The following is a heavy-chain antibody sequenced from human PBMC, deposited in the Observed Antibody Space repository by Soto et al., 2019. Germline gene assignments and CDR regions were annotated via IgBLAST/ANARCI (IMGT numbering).Heavy chain of an antibody. V-gene: IGHV1-69*12. CDR2: ISPIFGTA. D-gene: IGHD2-15*01. CDR1: GGTFSSYA. Sequence: QVQLVQSGAEVKKPGSSVKVSCKASGGTFSSYAISWVRQAPGQGLEWMGGISPIFGTANYAQKFQGRVTITADESTSTAYMELSRLRSEDTAVYYCVVVVTRSTVDDAFDIWGQGTMVTVSS. CDR3: VVVVTRSTVDDAFDI. J-gene: IGHJ3*02.